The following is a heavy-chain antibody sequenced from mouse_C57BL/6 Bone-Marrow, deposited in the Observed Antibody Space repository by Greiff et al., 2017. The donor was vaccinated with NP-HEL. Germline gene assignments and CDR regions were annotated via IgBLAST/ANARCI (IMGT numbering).Heavy chain of an antibody. CDR3: ARGTYPGYWYVDV. V-gene: IGHV1-72*01. CDR2: IDPNSGGT. J-gene: IGHJ1*03. D-gene: IGHD3-3*01. CDR1: GYTFTSYW. Sequence: QVQLQQPGAELVKPGASVKLSCKASGYTFTSYWMHWVKQRPGRGLEWIGRIDPNSGGTKYNAKFKGKATLTVDKPSSTAYMQRSSLTYEDSAVYYCARGTYPGYWYVDVWGTGTTVTVSS.